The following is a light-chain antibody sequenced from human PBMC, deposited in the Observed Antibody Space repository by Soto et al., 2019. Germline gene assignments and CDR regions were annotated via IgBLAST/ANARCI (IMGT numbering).Light chain of an antibody. CDR1: SSNIGAGYA. V-gene: IGLV1-40*01. CDR3: QSYPPRLSAVV. Sequence: QSVLTQPPSVSGAPGQRLTIACTGSSSNIGAGYAVHWHQHLPGRAPKLLVYGDNNRPSGVPDRFSGSESGTSAYLTITGLQAEVEAHYYCQSYPPRLSAVVFGGGTKLTVL. CDR2: GDN. J-gene: IGLJ2*01.